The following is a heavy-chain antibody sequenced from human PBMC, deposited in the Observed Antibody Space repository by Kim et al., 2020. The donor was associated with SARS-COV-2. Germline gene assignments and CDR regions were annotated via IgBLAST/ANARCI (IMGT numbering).Heavy chain of an antibody. J-gene: IGHJ5*02. V-gene: IGHV1-46*01. Sequence: YAQKFQGRVTMTRDTSTSTVYMELSSLRSEDTAVYYCARRVYGGIGGFDPWGQGTLVTVSS. D-gene: IGHD4-17*01. CDR3: ARRVYGGIGGFDP.